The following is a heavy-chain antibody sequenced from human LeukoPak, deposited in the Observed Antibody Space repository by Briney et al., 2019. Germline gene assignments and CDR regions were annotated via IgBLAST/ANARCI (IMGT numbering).Heavy chain of an antibody. V-gene: IGHV1-2*02. CDR2: INPNNGGT. J-gene: IGHJ4*02. Sequence: ASLKVSCKASGYTFTDYYVHWVRQAPGQGLEWMGWINPNNGGTSYSQKFQGRVTMTRDTSISTAYMELNRLTSDDTAVYYCTRDLMFNYWGQGTLVTVSS. CDR3: TRDLMFNY. CDR1: GYTFTDYY.